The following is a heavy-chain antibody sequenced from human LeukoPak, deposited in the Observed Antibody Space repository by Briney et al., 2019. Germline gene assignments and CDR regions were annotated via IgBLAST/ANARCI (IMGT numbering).Heavy chain of an antibody. CDR1: GYTFTGYY. Sequence: GASVKVSCKASGYTFTGYYMHWVRQAPGQGLEWMGRIIPILGIANYAQKFQGRVTITADKSTSTAYMELSSLRSEDTAVYYCASQLWFGDQYYFDYWGQGTLVTVSS. CDR3: ASQLWFGDQYYFDY. V-gene: IGHV1-69*02. D-gene: IGHD3-10*01. J-gene: IGHJ4*02. CDR2: IIPILGIA.